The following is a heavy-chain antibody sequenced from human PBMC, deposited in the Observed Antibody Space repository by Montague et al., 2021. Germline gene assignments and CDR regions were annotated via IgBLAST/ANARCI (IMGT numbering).Heavy chain of an antibody. Sequence: SLRLSCAASGFTFSNFWMHWVRQAPGKGLVWVSLIFGDGHYKNYADSVQGRFTISRDNAENTLYLQMDGLRVGDTAVYYCVRDGDGFNFDDWGHGTLVTVSS. CDR1: GFTFSNFW. D-gene: IGHD5-24*01. V-gene: IGHV3-74*01. CDR2: IFGDGHYK. J-gene: IGHJ4*01. CDR3: VRDGDGFNFDD.